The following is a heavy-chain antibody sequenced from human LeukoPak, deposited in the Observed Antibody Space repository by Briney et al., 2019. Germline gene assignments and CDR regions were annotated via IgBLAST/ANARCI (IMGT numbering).Heavy chain of an antibody. J-gene: IGHJ4*02. CDR2: ITYDGYYK. V-gene: IGHV3-30*03. Sequence: GESLKISCAASGFTFTNYGMHWVRQAPGKGLEWVALITYDGYYKYYSDSVKGRFTISSDTAKNTLYLQMNSLRAEATAVYYCARDLSPVVRASPMGYWGQGTPVTVSS. CDR3: ARDLSPVVRASPMGY. D-gene: IGHD3-10*01. CDR1: GFTFTNYG.